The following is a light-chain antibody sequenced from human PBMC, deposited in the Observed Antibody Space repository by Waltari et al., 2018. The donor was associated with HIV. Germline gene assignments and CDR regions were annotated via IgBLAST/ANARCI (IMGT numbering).Light chain of an antibody. V-gene: IGKV3-20*01. J-gene: IGKJ1*01. CDR2: VAS. CDR3: HQYGDSPA. Sequence: DTVLTQSPGTLSMSPGERATRYCRASQSVCANYLAWYQHKPCQAPRLLIYVASDRAAGIPARFSGSGSGTYFALTISKLEPEDFSVYYCHQYGDSPAFGQGTKVEIK. CDR1: QSVCANY.